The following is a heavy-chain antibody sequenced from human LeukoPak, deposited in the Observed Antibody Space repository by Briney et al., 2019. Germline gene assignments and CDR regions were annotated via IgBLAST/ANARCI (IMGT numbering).Heavy chain of an antibody. V-gene: IGHV1-69*05. CDR2: IIPIFGTA. CDR1: GGTFSSYA. D-gene: IGHD3-10*01. Sequence: ASVKVSCKASGGTFSSYAISWVRQAPGQGLEWMGGIIPIFGTANYAQKFQGRVTITTDESTSTAHMELSSLRSEDMAVYYCARVSGRNSPDYWGQGTLVTVSS. J-gene: IGHJ4*02. CDR3: ARVSGRNSPDY.